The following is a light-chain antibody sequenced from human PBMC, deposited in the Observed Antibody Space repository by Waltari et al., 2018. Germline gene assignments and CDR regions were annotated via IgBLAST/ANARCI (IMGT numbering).Light chain of an antibody. CDR3: QQYDGIVLT. J-gene: IGKJ4*01. Sequence: EIVLTQSPGTLSLSPGERATLSCRASQSVTSISLSWYQQKPGRAPRLLIYGASNRATGIPDRFSGSGSGTDFTLTISRLEPEDFAVYYCQQYDGIVLTFGGGTKVEI. V-gene: IGKV3-20*01. CDR1: QSVTSIS. CDR2: GAS.